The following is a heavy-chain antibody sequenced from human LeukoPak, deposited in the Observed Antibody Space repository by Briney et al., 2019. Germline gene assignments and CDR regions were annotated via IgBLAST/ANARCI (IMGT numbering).Heavy chain of an antibody. Sequence: GGSLRLSCAASGFTFSSYSMNWVRQAPGKGLEWVSYISSSSSTIYYADSVKGRFTISRDNAKNSLYLQMNSLRAEDTAVYYCARDPNDDYGSGSYYPFDYWGQGTLVTVSS. D-gene: IGHD3-10*01. CDR1: GFTFSSYS. V-gene: IGHV3-48*04. CDR2: ISSSSSTI. CDR3: ARDPNDDYGSGSYYPFDY. J-gene: IGHJ4*02.